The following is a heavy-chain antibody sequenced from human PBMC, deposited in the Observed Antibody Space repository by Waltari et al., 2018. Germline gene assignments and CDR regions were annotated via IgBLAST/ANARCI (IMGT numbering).Heavy chain of an antibody. Sequence: TRPSRGQGLDWTGIVSYSGTTYISRSVKSRVSVSRDKSKNEVSLMLGSVPAADMAVYYCATYIGASDGTAAFDVWGQGTRVTVSS. CDR2: VSYSGTT. CDR3: ATYIGASDGTAAFDV. D-gene: IGHD5-12*01. V-gene: IGHV4-39*01. J-gene: IGHJ3*01.